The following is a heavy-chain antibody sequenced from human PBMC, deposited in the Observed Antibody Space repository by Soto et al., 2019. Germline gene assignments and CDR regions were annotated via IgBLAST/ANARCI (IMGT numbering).Heavy chain of an antibody. J-gene: IGHJ4*02. CDR3: AKGNGWYFY. V-gene: IGHV4-61*05. D-gene: IGHD6-19*01. Sequence: PSETLSLTCTVSGGSISSSSYYWGWIRQPPGKGLEWIGYIFHTGGTNYNPSLKSRVTISIDTSRNQFSLNLNSLTSADTAVYYCAKGNGWYFYWGQGTLVTVSS. CDR1: GGSISSSSYY. CDR2: IFHTGGT.